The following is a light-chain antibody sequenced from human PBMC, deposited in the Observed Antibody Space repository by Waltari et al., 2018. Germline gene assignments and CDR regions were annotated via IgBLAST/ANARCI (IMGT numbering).Light chain of an antibody. CDR1: PSVSRF. V-gene: IGKV3-20*01. CDR3: QKYDRLPAT. Sequence: EIVLTQYPGTLSLSPGERGTLSCRASPSVSRFLAWYQQKPGQSPRLLIYGASTRATGIPDRFSGSGSGTDFSLTISRLEPEDFAVYYCQKYDRLPATFGQGTKVEIK. J-gene: IGKJ1*01. CDR2: GAS.